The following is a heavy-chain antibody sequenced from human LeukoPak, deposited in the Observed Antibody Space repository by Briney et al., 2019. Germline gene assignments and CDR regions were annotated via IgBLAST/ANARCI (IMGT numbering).Heavy chain of an antibody. CDR1: GFTFSDYY. CDR3: TRGYYYDSSTIGAFDY. D-gene: IGHD3-22*01. V-gene: IGHV3-49*03. Sequence: GGSLRLSCAASGFTFSDYYMSWIRQAPGKGLEWVGFIRSKAYGGTTEYAASVKGRFTISRDDSKSIAYLQMNSLKTEDTAVYYCTRGYYYDSSTIGAFDYWGQGTLVTVSS. J-gene: IGHJ4*02. CDR2: IRSKAYGGTT.